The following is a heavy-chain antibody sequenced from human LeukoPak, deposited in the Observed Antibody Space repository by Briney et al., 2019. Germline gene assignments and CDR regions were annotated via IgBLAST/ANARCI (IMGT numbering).Heavy chain of an antibody. CDR3: ARDQQLVNEANDPFDY. J-gene: IGHJ4*02. CDR1: GFTFSSYA. Sequence: TGGSLRLSCAASGFTFSSYAMHWVRQAPGRGLEWVAVISYDGSNKYYADSVKGRFTISRDNSKNTLYLQVNSLRAEDTAVYYCARDQQLVNEANDPFDYWGQGTLVTVSS. CDR2: ISYDGSNK. V-gene: IGHV3-30-3*01. D-gene: IGHD6-13*01.